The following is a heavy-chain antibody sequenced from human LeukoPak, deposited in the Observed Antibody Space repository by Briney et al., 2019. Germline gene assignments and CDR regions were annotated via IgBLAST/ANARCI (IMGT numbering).Heavy chain of an antibody. CDR1: GGSISSYY. D-gene: IGHD2-2*02. CDR3: ARAYCSSTSCYKGPGDYYYYYYMDV. V-gene: IGHV4-4*07. Sequence: PSETLSLTCTVSGGSISSYYWSWIRQPAGKGLEWPGRIYTSVSTSYNPSLKSRVTMSVDTSKNQFSLKLSSVTAADTAVYYCARAYCSSTSCYKGPGDYYYYYYMDVWGKGTTVTVSS. J-gene: IGHJ6*03. CDR2: IYTSVST.